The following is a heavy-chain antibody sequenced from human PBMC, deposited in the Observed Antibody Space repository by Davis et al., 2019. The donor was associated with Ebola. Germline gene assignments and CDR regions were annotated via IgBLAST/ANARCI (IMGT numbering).Heavy chain of an antibody. CDR3: ARELELRSTTGFDY. D-gene: IGHD1-7*01. J-gene: IGHJ4*02. Sequence: ASVQVSCKASEYTFTGYYMHWVRQAPGQGLEWMGCINPNSGGTNYAQKFQGRVTMTRDTSFSTAYMELSRLRSDDTAVYYCARELELRSTTGFDYWGQGTLVTVSS. CDR2: INPNSGGT. V-gene: IGHV1-2*02. CDR1: EYTFTGYY.